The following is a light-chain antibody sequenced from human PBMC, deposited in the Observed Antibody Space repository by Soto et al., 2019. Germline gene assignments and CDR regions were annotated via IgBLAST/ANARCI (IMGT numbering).Light chain of an antibody. V-gene: IGLV2-14*01. J-gene: IGLJ1*01. CDR3: SSYTSSSTLI. Sequence: LTQPASVSGSPGQSITISCTGTSSDVGGYNYVSWYQQHPGKAPKLMIYEVSNRPSGVSNRFSGSKSGNTASLTISGLQAEDEADYYCSSYTSSSTLIFGTGTRSPS. CDR1: SSDVGGYNY. CDR2: EVS.